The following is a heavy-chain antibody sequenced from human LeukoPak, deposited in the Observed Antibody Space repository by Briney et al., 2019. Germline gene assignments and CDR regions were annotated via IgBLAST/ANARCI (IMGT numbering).Heavy chain of an antibody. CDR3: ARAGSPMVRGVITAFDI. J-gene: IGHJ3*02. CDR1: GGTFSSYA. V-gene: IGHV1-69*05. CDR2: IIPIFGTA. D-gene: IGHD3-10*01. Sequence: SVKVSCKASGGTFSSYAISWVRQAPGQGLEWMGGIIPIFGTANYAQKFQGRVTITTDESTSTAYMELSSLRSEDTAVYYCARAGSPMVRGVITAFDIWGQGTMVTVSS.